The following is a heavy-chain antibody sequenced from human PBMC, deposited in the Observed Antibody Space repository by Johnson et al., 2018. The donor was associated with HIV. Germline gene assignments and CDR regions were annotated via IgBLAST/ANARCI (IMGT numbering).Heavy chain of an antibody. CDR2: IRYDGTNK. Sequence: QVQLLESGGGVVQPGKSLRLSCAESGFTFSNYGMHWVRQAPGKGLEWVAVIRYDGTNKYYADSVKGRFTISRDNSKNTLYLQMNSLRAEDTAVYYCAKDSSRYYDSRGAFDIWGQGTMVTVSS. D-gene: IGHD3-22*01. V-gene: IGHV3-30*02. J-gene: IGHJ3*02. CDR3: AKDSSRYYDSRGAFDI. CDR1: GFTFSNYG.